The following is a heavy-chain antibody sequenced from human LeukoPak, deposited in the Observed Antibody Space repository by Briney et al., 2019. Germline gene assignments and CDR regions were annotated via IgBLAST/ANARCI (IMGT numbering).Heavy chain of an antibody. CDR3: ARVRSYPGDYYMDV. J-gene: IGHJ6*03. V-gene: IGHV4-61*09. CDR1: GDSISSGSYY. D-gene: IGHD1-26*01. Sequence: SETLSLTCSVSGDSISSGSYYWGWIRQPAGRGLEWIGHVFTSGSTKYNPSLKSRVTISVDTSNNQFSLKLNYVTASDTAVYYCARVRSYPGDYYMDVWGKGTTVTISS. CDR2: VFTSGST.